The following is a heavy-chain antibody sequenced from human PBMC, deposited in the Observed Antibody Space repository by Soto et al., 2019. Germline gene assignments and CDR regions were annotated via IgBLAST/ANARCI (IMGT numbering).Heavy chain of an antibody. CDR1: GAFLGSGNYY. CDR2: IYFSGST. V-gene: IGHV4-61*01. D-gene: IGHD6-6*01. CDR3: ARSAVRQLWFDP. J-gene: IGHJ5*02. Sequence: QVQLRESGPGLVKPSETLSLTCTVSGAFLGSGNYYWSWIRQPPGKQLEWIGYIYFSGSTNYNPSLKSRVTISIDTSKNQLSLKLTSVTAADTAVYYCARSAVRQLWFDPWGQGTLVTVSS.